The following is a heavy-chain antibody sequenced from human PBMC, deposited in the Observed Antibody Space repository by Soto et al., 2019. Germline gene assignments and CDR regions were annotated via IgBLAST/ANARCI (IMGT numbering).Heavy chain of an antibody. CDR3: ARLASGWQYYYFDF. D-gene: IGHD6-19*01. J-gene: IGHJ2*01. Sequence: QVQLQQWGAGLLKPSETLSLTCAVYGGSFSPYFWSWIRQPPGKGLEWIGEINHSCRTNYNPSLTRRATLSVDTAKNQVSRKLTSVTAADTAVYYCARLASGWQYYYFDFWGRGTPVTVSS. V-gene: IGHV4-34*01. CDR1: GGSFSPYF. CDR2: INHSCRT.